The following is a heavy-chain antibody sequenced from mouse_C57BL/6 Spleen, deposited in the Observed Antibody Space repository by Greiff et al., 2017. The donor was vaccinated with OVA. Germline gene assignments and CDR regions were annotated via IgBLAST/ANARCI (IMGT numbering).Heavy chain of an antibody. J-gene: IGHJ1*03. CDR3: AREEGVGRYFDV. D-gene: IGHD4-1*01. CDR1: GFTFSSYG. V-gene: IGHV5-6*01. CDR2: ISSGGSYT. Sequence: EVQLVESGGDLVKPGGSLKLSCAASGFTFSSYGMSWVRQTPDKRLEWVATISSGGSYTYYPDSVKGRFTISRDHAKNTLYLQMSSLKSEDTAMYYCAREEGVGRYFDVWGTGTTVTVSS.